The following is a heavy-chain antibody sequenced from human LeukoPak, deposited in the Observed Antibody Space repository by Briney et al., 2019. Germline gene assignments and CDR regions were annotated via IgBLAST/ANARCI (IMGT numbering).Heavy chain of an antibody. D-gene: IGHD3-22*01. CDR1: GFTFSSYA. V-gene: IGHV3-23*01. CDR2: ISGSGGST. CDR3: AKSDDSSGYSPEDY. J-gene: IGHJ4*02. Sequence: PGRSLRLSCAASGFTFSSYAMSWVRQAPGKGLEWVSAISGSGGSTYYADSVKGRFNISRDNSKNTLYLQMNSLRAEDTAVYYCAKSDDSSGYSPEDYWGQGTLVTVSS.